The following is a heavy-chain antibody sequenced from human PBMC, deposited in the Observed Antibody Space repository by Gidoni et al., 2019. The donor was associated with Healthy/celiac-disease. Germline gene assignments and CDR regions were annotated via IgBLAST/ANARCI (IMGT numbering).Heavy chain of an antibody. CDR1: GGSFSGYY. Sequence: QVQLQQWGAGLLKPSETLSLTCAVYGGSFSGYYWSWIRQPPGKGLEWIGEINHSGSTNYNPSLKSRVTISVDTSKNQFSLKLSSVTAADTAVYYWAEGVAAAGRRWFDPWGQGTLVTVSS. D-gene: IGHD6-13*01. J-gene: IGHJ5*02. V-gene: IGHV4-34*01. CDR3: AEGVAAAGRRWFDP. CDR2: INHSGST.